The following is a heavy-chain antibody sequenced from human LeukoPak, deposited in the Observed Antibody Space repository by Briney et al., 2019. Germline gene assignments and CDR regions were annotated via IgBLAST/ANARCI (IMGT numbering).Heavy chain of an antibody. V-gene: IGHV4-34*01. CDR1: GGSFSGYY. CDR2: INHSGST. CDR3: ARREYYFDH. J-gene: IGHJ4*02. Sequence: SETLSLTCAVYGGSFSGYYWSWIRQPPGKGLEWIGEINHSGSTNYNPSLKSRVTISVDTSKNQFSLKLSSVTAADTAVYYCARREYYFDHWGQGTLVTVSS.